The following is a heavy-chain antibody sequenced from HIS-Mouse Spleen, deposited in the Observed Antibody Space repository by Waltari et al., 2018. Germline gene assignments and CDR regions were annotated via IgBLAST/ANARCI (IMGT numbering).Heavy chain of an antibody. V-gene: IGHV1-2*02. CDR1: GYTFTGYY. CDR2: IKPNSGGT. CDR3: ARSSGWFDAFDI. J-gene: IGHJ3*02. Sequence: QVQLVQSGAEVKKPGASVKVSCKASGYTFTGYYMHWVRQAPGQGLEWMGGIKPNSGGTNYAQKFKGRVPMTRDTSISTAYRELSRLRSDDTAVYYCARSSGWFDAFDIWGQGTMVTVSS. D-gene: IGHD6-19*01.